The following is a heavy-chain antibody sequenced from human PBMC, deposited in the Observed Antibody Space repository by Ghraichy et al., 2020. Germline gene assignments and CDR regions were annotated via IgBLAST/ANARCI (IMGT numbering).Heavy chain of an antibody. Sequence: GGSLRLSCAASGFTVSSNYMSWVRQAPGKGLEWVSVIYSGGSTYYADSVKGRFTISRDNSKNTLYLQMNSLRAEDTAVYYCARDYIEDAFDIWGQGTMVTVSS. V-gene: IGHV3-53*01. D-gene: IGHD2-2*02. CDR1: GFTVSSNY. CDR3: ARDYIEDAFDI. J-gene: IGHJ3*02. CDR2: IYSGGST.